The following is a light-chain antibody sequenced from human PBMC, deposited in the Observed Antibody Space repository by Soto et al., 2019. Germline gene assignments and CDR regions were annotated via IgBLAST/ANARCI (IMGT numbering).Light chain of an antibody. CDR3: QQYDNLLL. CDR2: DAS. CDR1: QDISNY. J-gene: IGKJ4*01. Sequence: DIQMTQSPSSLSASVGDRVTITCQASQDISNYLNWYQQKPGKDPKLLIYDASNFQTGVPSRFSGSGSGTDFTFTISSLQPEDIATYYCQQYDNLLLFGGGTKVEIK. V-gene: IGKV1-33*01.